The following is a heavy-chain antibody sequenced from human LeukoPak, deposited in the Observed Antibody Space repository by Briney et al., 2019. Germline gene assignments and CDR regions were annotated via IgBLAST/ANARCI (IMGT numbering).Heavy chain of an antibody. V-gene: IGHV1-69*13. CDR1: GGTFSSYA. J-gene: IGHJ6*02. CDR3: ARSLNDYGDYDYYYYGMDV. Sequence: SVKVSCKASGGTFSSYAISWVRQAPGQGLEWMGGIIPIFGTANYAQKSQGRVTITADESTSTAYMELSSLRSEDTAVYYCARSLNDYGDYDYYYYGMDVWGQGTTVTVSS. D-gene: IGHD4-17*01. CDR2: IIPIFGTA.